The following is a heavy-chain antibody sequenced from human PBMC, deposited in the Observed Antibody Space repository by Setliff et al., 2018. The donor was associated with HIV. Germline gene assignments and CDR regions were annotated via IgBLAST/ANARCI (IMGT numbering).Heavy chain of an antibody. Sequence: PAETLSLTCAVYGGSFSDNYWSWIRQYPGKGLEWIGSIYHSGSTIYNPSLKSRVTISVDTSKNQFSLKVSSVTAADTAVYYCARLLPPDNFAPDYWGQGTLVTVSS. CDR1: GGSFSDNY. CDR3: ARLLPPDNFAPDY. J-gene: IGHJ4*02. V-gene: IGHV4-34*01. D-gene: IGHD3-9*01. CDR2: IYHSGST.